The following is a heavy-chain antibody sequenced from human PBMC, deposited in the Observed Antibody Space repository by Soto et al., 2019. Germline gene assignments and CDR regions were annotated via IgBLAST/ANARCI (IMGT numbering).Heavy chain of an antibody. Sequence: SETLSLTCAVYGGSFSGYYWSWIRQPPGKGLEWIGEINHSGSTNYNPSLKSRVTISVDTSKNQFSLKLSSVTAAATAVYYCAGGLAGVVAAADNYYFYYMDVWAKGTTVPVSS. V-gene: IGHV4-34*01. J-gene: IGHJ6*03. D-gene: IGHD6-13*01. CDR3: AGGLAGVVAAADNYYFYYMDV. CDR2: INHSGST. CDR1: GGSFSGYY.